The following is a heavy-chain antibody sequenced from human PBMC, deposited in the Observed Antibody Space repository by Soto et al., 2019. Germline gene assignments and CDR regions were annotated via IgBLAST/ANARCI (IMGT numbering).Heavy chain of an antibody. CDR2: IIPIFGTA. CDR3: ARREHNIAAAGNRWFDP. CDR1: GGTFSSYA. D-gene: IGHD6-13*01. V-gene: IGHV1-69*13. J-gene: IGHJ5*02. Sequence: VKVSCKASGGTFSSYAISWVRQAPGQGLEWMGGIIPIFGTANYAQKYQGRVTITADESTSTAYTELSSLRSEDTAVYYCARREHNIAAAGNRWFDPWGQGTLVTVSS.